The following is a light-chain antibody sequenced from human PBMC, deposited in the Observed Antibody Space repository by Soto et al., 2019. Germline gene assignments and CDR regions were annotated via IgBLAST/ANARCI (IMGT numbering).Light chain of an antibody. J-gene: IGLJ1*01. V-gene: IGLV2-23*02. CDR2: EVT. Sequence: QGAPTQPASVSWSPGQSITISCTGTSGDIGTYNLVSWYQNHQGKAPPLMIFEVTRRPSGVSARFSGSKSGNTASPTISGLQPEDEADYYCCSYAGTFVFGPGTKVTVL. CDR3: CSYAGTFV. CDR1: SGDIGTYNL.